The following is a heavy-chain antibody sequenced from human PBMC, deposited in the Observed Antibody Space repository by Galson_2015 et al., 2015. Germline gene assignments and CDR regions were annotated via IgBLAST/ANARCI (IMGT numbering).Heavy chain of an antibody. CDR1: GFDFNDYY. CDR2: ISRTSSYT. J-gene: IGHJ4*02. D-gene: IGHD2-15*01. CDR3: ARQPGGSSRYDY. V-gene: IGHV3-11*03. Sequence: SLRHSCAVSGFDFNDYYLSWVRQAPAKGLECDAYISRTSSYTKYTDSVKGRFTISRDNAKNSLFLQMNSLRAEDTAVYYCARQPGGSSRYDYWGQGTLVTVSS.